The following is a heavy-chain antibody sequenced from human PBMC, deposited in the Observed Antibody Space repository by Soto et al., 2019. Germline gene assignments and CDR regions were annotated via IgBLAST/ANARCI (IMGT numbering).Heavy chain of an antibody. CDR2: VDSDGSGT. Sequence: EVPLVESGGGSVQPGGSLGLSCVASGITFSGYWMHWVRQVPGKGLVWVARVDSDGSGTSYADSVKGRFTISRDNAKNTLYLQMNSLRVEDTAVYYCATVFEHWGQGIPVTVSS. CDR3: ATVFEH. CDR1: GITFSGYW. J-gene: IGHJ4*02. V-gene: IGHV3-74*01.